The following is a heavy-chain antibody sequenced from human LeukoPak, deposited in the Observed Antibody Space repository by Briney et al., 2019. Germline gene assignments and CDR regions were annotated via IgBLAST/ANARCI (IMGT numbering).Heavy chain of an antibody. CDR2: ISGSGGST. Sequence: GGSQRLSCAASGFTFSSYAMSWVRQAPGKGLEWVSAISGSGGSTYYADSVKGRFTISRDNSKNTLYLQMNSLRAEDTAVYYCAKGGYGYNYHKAFDIWGQGTMVTVSS. CDR3: AKGGYGYNYHKAFDI. J-gene: IGHJ3*02. D-gene: IGHD5-24*01. CDR1: GFTFSSYA. V-gene: IGHV3-23*01.